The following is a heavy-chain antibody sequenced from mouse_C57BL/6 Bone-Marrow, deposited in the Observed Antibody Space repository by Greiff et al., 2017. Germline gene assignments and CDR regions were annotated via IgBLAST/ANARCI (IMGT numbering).Heavy chain of an antibody. J-gene: IGHJ4*01. Sequence: EVKLMESGGGLVQPGGSMKLSCVASGFTFSNYWMNWVRQSPETGLEWVAQIRLKSDNYATHYAESVKGRFTISRDDSKSSVYLQMNNLRAEDTGIYYCTTTVVPYYGSSYEMDYWGQGTSVTVSS. CDR2: IRLKSDNYAT. V-gene: IGHV6-3*01. CDR3: TTTVVPYYGSSYEMDY. CDR1: GFTFSNYW. D-gene: IGHD1-1*01.